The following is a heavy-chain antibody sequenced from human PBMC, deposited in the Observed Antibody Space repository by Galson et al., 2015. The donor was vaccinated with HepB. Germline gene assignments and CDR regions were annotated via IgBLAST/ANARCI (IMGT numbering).Heavy chain of an antibody. CDR3: AREGITMIVVADLDY. J-gene: IGHJ4*02. D-gene: IGHD3-22*01. CDR1: GFTFSSYA. Sequence: SLRLSCAASGFTFSSYAMHWVRQAPGKGLEWVAVISYDGSNKYYADSVKGRFTISRDNSKNTLYLQMNSLRAEDTAVYYCAREGITMIVVADLDYWGQGTLVTVSS. CDR2: ISYDGSNK. V-gene: IGHV3-30-3*01.